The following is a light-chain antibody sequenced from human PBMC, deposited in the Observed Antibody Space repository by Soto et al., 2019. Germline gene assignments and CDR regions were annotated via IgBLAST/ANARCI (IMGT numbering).Light chain of an antibody. Sequence: VTECRSRRSAYQGNRNTITCRASQSISSYLNWYQQKPGKAPKLLIYAASSLQSGVPSRFSGSGSGTDFTRTISCLQPEDIATYHCLRSYSTPRTIGQGTRVEIK. CDR1: QSISSY. CDR2: AAS. CDR3: LRSYSTPRT. J-gene: IGKJ1*01. V-gene: IGKV1-39*01.